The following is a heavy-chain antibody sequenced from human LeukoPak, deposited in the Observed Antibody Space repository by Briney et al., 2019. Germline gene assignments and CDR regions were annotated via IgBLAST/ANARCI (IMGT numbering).Heavy chain of an antibody. D-gene: IGHD2-15*01. Sequence: GGSLRLSCAASGFTFSSYGMSWVRQAPGKGLEWVSAISGSGGTTYYADSVKGRFTISRDNSKNTLYLQMNSLRAEDTAIYYCAKNGDRGAYCSGGSCYPYYYYYMDVWGKGTTVTISS. CDR2: ISGSGGTT. V-gene: IGHV3-23*01. CDR1: GFTFSSYG. CDR3: AKNGDRGAYCSGGSCYPYYYYYMDV. J-gene: IGHJ6*03.